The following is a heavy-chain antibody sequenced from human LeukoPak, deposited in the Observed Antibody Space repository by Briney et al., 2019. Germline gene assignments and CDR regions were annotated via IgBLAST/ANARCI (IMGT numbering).Heavy chain of an antibody. CDR1: GGSFSGYY. CDR2: INHSGST. V-gene: IGHV4-34*01. D-gene: IGHD3-3*02. Sequence: KPSETLSLTCAVYGGSFSGYYWSWIRQRPGKGLEWIGEINHSGSTNYNPSLKSRVTISVDTSKNQFSLKLSSVTAADTAVYYCAAFSRVRGYYFDYWGQGTLVTVSS. CDR3: AAFSRVRGYYFDY. J-gene: IGHJ4*02.